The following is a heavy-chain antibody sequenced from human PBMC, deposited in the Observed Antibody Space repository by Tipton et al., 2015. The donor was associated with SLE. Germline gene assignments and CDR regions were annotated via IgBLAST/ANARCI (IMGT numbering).Heavy chain of an antibody. CDR1: GFTFRNYA. CDR3: AGAGFDY. D-gene: IGHD6-19*01. J-gene: IGHJ4*02. CDR2: ISSSSSYI. Sequence: SLRLSCAASGFTFRNYAMSWVRQAPGKGLEWVSSISSSSSYISYADSVKGRFTISRDNAKNSLYLQMDSLRAEDRAVYYCAGAGFDYWGQGTLVTVSS. V-gene: IGHV3-21*01.